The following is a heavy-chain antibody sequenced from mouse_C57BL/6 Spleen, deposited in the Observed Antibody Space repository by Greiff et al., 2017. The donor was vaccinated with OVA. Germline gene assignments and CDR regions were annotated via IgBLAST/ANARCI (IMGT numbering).Heavy chain of an antibody. V-gene: IGHV1-50*01. Sequence: VKLQQPGAELVKPGASVKLSCKASGYTFTSYWMQWVKQRPGQGLEWIGEIDPSDSYTNYNQKFKGKATLTVDTSSSTAYMQLSSLTSEDSAVYYCAREEKLLRAFDVWGTGTTVTVSS. CDR3: AREEKLLRAFDV. J-gene: IGHJ1*03. D-gene: IGHD2-1*01. CDR1: GYTFTSYW. CDR2: IDPSDSYT.